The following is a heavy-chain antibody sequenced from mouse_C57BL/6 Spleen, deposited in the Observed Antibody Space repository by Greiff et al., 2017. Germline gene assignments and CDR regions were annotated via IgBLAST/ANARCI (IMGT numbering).Heavy chain of an antibody. Sequence: VQLQQPGAELVMPGASVKLSCKASGYTFTSYWMHWVKQRPGQGLEWIGEIDPSDSYTNYNQKFKGESTLTVDKSSSTAYMQLSSLTSEDSAVYYCARGYYGSSFTVDYWGQGTTLTVSS. CDR1: GYTFTSYW. CDR3: ARGYYGSSFTVDY. V-gene: IGHV1-69*01. D-gene: IGHD1-1*01. J-gene: IGHJ2*01. CDR2: IDPSDSYT.